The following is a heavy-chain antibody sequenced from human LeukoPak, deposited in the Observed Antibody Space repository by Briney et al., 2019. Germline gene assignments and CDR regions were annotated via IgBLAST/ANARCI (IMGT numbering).Heavy chain of an antibody. V-gene: IGHV3-74*01. Sequence: GGSLRLSCAASGFNFGNSWMHWVRQVPGKGLVWLSSISADGTTTNYADSVKGRFTISRDNAKNTLYLQMKSLRVEDMAVYLCVGALSGTEDFWGRGTLVTVSS. CDR3: VGALSGTEDF. J-gene: IGHJ4*02. D-gene: IGHD1-7*01. CDR1: GFNFGNSW. CDR2: ISADGTTT.